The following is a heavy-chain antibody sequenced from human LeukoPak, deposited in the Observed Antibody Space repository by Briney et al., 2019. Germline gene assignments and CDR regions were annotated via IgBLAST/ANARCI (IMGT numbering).Heavy chain of an antibody. CDR3: ARGQYCSSTSCYYAKDYYYYYGMDV. V-gene: IGHV1-3*01. J-gene: IGHJ6*02. CDR2: INAGNGNT. Sequence: ASVKVSCKASGYTFTSYAMHWVRQAPGQRLGWMGWINAGNGNTKYSQKFQGRVTITRDTSASTAYMELSSLRSEDTAVYYCARGQYCSSTSCYYAKDYYYYYGMDVWGQGTTVTVSS. CDR1: GYTFTSYA. D-gene: IGHD2-2*01.